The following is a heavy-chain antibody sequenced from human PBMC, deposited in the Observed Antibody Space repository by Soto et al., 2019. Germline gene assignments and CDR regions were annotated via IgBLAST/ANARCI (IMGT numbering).Heavy chain of an antibody. CDR3: AREKPYSSSWYHDP. CDR2: INHSGST. CDR1: GGSISSGGYY. V-gene: IGHV4-39*07. D-gene: IGHD6-13*01. Sequence: SETLSLTCTVSGGSISSGGYYWSWIRQHPGKGLEWIGEINHSGSTYYNPSLKSRVTISVDTSKNQFSLKLSSVTAADTAVYYCAREKPYSSSWYHDPWGQGTLVTVSS. J-gene: IGHJ5*02.